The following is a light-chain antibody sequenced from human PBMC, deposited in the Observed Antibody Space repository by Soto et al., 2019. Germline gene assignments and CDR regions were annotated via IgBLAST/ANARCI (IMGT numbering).Light chain of an antibody. J-gene: IGKJ2*01. CDR3: QQYNHWPPYT. CDR2: DAS. V-gene: IGKV3-15*01. Sequence: EVVLTQSPATLSLSPGERATLSCRASQSVNVNLAWHQQKPGQPPRRLIYDASTRAAGVPARFTGSGSGTEFTITFSSTLSDDVAVYYCQQYNHWPPYTFGQGTKLEIK. CDR1: QSVNVN.